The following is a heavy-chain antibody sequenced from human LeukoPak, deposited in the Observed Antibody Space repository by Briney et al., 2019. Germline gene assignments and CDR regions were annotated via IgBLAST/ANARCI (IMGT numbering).Heavy chain of an antibody. CDR1: GFTFSTYA. D-gene: IGHD3-9*01. Sequence: GGSLRLSCAASGFTFSTYAMHWVRQAPGKGLEWVAFIRYDGSNKYYADSVKGRFTTSRDNSKNTLYLQMNSLRSEDTAVYYCARGILTPYYDILTVYYYYYMDVWGKGTTVTISS. CDR3: ARGILTPYYDILTVYYYYYMDV. CDR2: IRYDGSNK. V-gene: IGHV3-30*02. J-gene: IGHJ6*03.